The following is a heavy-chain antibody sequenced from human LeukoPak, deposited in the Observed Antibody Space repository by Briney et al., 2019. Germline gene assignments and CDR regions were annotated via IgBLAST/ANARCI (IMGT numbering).Heavy chain of an antibody. D-gene: IGHD4-11*01. Sequence: GGSLRLSCAASGFTFRSYSMNWVRQAPGKGLEWVSSISSSSSYIYYADSVKGRFTISRDNAKNSLYLQMNSLRAEDTAVYYCARGSVSNLYYYYYMDVWGKGTTVTVSS. V-gene: IGHV3-21*01. CDR2: ISSSSSYI. CDR3: ARGSVSNLYYYYYMDV. CDR1: GFTFRSYS. J-gene: IGHJ6*03.